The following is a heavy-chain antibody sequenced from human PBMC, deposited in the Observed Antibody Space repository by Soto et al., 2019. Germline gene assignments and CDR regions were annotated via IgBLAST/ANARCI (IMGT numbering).Heavy chain of an antibody. J-gene: IGHJ6*02. Sequence: QVRLQESGPGLVKPSQTLSLTCTVSGGSISSGDYYWRWIRQHPGNRLEWIGYIFHSGTTYYSPPRKSRLTISVDTSKTQFSLKLSSVTAADTAVYYCARDRRMVTNLGGYYYYSMDVWGQGTTVTVSS. CDR1: GGSISSGDYY. V-gene: IGHV4-31*03. CDR3: ARDRRMVTNLGGYYYYSMDV. CDR2: IFHSGTT. D-gene: IGHD5-18*01.